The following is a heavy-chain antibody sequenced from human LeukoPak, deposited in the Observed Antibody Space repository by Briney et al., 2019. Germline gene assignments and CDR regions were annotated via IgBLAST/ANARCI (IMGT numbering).Heavy chain of an antibody. CDR1: GGSISSSSYY. Sequence: SETLSLTCTVSGGSISSSSYYWSWICQPPGKGLEWIGEINHSGSTNYNPSLKSRVTISVDTSKNQFSLKLSSVTAADTAVYYCARVQKRITMVRGPLDYWGQGTLVTVSS. CDR3: ARVQKRITMVRGPLDY. D-gene: IGHD3-10*01. J-gene: IGHJ4*02. CDR2: INHSGST. V-gene: IGHV4-39*07.